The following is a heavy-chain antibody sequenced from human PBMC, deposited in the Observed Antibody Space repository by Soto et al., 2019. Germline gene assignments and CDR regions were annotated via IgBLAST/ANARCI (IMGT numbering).Heavy chain of an antibody. CDR2: IFSAGST. CDR3: ARGAGGNSWPSPIFDS. CDR1: GFTVSNNY. D-gene: IGHD5-18*01. V-gene: IGHV3-66*01. J-gene: IGHJ4*02. Sequence: GGSLRLSCAASGFTVSNNYMTWVRQAPGGGLDWVSIIFSAGSTYYADSVRGRFTISRDNSKNTLYLQMNSLRAEDSAIYYCARGAGGNSWPSPIFDSWGQGPLVTVSS.